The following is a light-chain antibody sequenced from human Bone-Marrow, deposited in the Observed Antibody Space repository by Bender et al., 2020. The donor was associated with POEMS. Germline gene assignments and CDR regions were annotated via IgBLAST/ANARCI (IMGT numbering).Light chain of an antibody. CDR3: SSYTITSTWV. J-gene: IGLJ3*02. Sequence: QSALTQPASVSGSPGQSIPISCTGTSSDVGTYNYVSWYQQHPGKAPKLMIYDVSNRPSGVSNRFSGSKSGNTASLTISGLQPEDEADYYCSSYTITSTWVFGGGTKLTVL. CDR1: SSDVGTYNY. CDR2: DVS. V-gene: IGLV2-14*01.